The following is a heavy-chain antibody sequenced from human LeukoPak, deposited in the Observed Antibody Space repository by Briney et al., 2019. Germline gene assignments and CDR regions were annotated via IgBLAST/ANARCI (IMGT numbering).Heavy chain of an antibody. D-gene: IGHD3-22*01. CDR3: ARPYYYDSRIDP. Sequence: SQTLSLTCTVSGVSIGSGDYYWSWIRQPPGKGLEWIGYTYYSGSTYYNPSLKSRVTISVDTSKNQFSLKLSSVTAADTAVYYCARPYYYDSRIDPWGPGTRVTVSS. CDR1: GVSIGSGDYY. CDR2: TYYSGST. J-gene: IGHJ5*02. V-gene: IGHV4-30-4*01.